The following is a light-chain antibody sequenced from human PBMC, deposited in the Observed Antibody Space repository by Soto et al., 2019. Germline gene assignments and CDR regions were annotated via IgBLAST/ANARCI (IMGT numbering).Light chain of an antibody. V-gene: IGKV3-15*01. CDR1: HRVSSY. Sequence: EIVMTQSPATLSVSPGERATLSCRASHRVSSYLAWYQQKPGQAPRLLIFATSTRATGIPARFSGSGSGTDFTLTISSLQSEDFALYYCQQFNDWPWTFGQGTKVDIK. CDR2: ATS. CDR3: QQFNDWPWT. J-gene: IGKJ1*01.